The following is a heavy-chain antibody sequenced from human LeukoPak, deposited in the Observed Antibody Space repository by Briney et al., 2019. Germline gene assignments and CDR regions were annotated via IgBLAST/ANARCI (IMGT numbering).Heavy chain of an antibody. J-gene: IGHJ6*02. CDR3: ATVLGYCSGGSCYTYYYGMDV. CDR2: IIPIFGTA. CDR1: GGTFSSYA. Sequence: ASVKVSCKASGGTFSSYAISWVRQAPGQGLEWMGGIIPIFGTANYAQKFQGRVTITADESTSTAYMELSSLRSEDTAVYYCATVLGYCSGGSCYTYYYGMDVWGQGTTVTVSS. V-gene: IGHV1-69*13. D-gene: IGHD2-15*01.